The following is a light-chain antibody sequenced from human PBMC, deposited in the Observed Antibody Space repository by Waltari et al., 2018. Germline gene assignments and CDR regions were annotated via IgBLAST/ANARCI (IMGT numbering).Light chain of an antibody. CDR3: QQRSS. V-gene: IGKV3-11*01. CDR2: DAS. Sequence: EIVLTQSPATLSLSPGERATLSCRASQSVSSYLAWYQQKPGQAPRLLIYDASNRATGIPARFSGSVSGTDFTLTISSLEPEDFAVYYCQQRSSFGQGTKLEIK. CDR1: QSVSSY. J-gene: IGKJ2*03.